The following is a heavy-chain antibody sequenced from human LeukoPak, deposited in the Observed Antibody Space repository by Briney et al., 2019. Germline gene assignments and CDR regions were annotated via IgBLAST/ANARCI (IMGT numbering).Heavy chain of an antibody. V-gene: IGHV4-39*02. J-gene: IGHJ5*02. CDR2: IYYSGHT. CDR1: GGSISSSSYY. D-gene: IGHD5-24*01. CDR3: AREDANWFDP. Sequence: SETLSLTCTVSGGSISSSSYYWGWIRQPPGKGLEWIGSIYYSGHTNYNPSLKSRVTQSVDTSKNQFSLKLSSVTAADTAVYYCAREDANWFDPWGQGTLVTVSS.